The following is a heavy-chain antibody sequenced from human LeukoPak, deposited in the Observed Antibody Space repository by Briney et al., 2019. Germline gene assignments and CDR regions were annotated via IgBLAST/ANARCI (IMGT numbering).Heavy chain of an antibody. J-gene: IGHJ4*02. CDR2: ITWDGSRT. CDR3: AKDKARYSSGWYYFDY. Sequence: GGSLRLSCAASGFTFDDYTIHWVRQAPGKGLEWVSLITWDGSRTNYADSVKGRFTISRDNAKNSLYLQMNSLRAEDTALYYCAKDKARYSSGWYYFDYWGQGTLVTVSS. V-gene: IGHV3-43*01. D-gene: IGHD6-19*01. CDR1: GFTFDDYT.